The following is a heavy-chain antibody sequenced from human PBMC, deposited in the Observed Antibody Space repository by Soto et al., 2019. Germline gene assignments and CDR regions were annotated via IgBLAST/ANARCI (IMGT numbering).Heavy chain of an antibody. V-gene: IGHV4-4*07. CDR1: GGSISSYY. J-gene: IGHJ5*02. Sequence: SETLSLTCTVSGGSISSYYWSWIRQPAGKGPEWIGSIYTSGSTNYNPSLKSRVTISVDTSKNQFSLKLSSVTASDTAFYYCSRRAPEGFDPWGQGTLVTVSS. CDR2: IYTSGST. CDR3: SRRAPEGFDP.